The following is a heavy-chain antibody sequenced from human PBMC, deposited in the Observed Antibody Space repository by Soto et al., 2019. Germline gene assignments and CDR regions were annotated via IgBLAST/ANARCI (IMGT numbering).Heavy chain of an antibody. V-gene: IGHV4-34*01. CDR2: MNDSGSS. D-gene: IGHD6-13*01. CDR1: GGSVSGYY. J-gene: IGHJ4*02. Sequence: QVQLQEWGAGLLKPSETLSLTCAVSGGSVSGYYWSWIRQTPAKGLEWIGEMNDSGSSNYNPSLKPRVAMSIDTPANRISLNLKSVTAADTAVYFCARVGVVGQQLVLDYWGQGTLVSVSS. CDR3: ARVGVVGQQLVLDY.